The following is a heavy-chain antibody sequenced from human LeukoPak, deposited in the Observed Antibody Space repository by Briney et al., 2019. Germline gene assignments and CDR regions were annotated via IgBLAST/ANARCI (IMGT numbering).Heavy chain of an antibody. D-gene: IGHD3-10*01. Sequence: PSETLSLTCTVSGGSISSSNYYWGWIRQPPGKGLECIGSIFYSGSTYYSPSLKSRVTISVDTSKNQFSLKLSSVTAADTAVYYCARETYYYGSGSIFDYWGQGTLVTVSS. CDR3: ARETYYYGSGSIFDY. CDR1: GGSISSSNYY. J-gene: IGHJ4*02. V-gene: IGHV4-39*07. CDR2: IFYSGST.